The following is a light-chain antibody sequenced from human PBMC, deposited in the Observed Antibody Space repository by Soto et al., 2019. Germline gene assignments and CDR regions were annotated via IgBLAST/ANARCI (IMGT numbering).Light chain of an antibody. CDR3: QQRNNWIT. J-gene: IGKJ4*01. CDR2: DAF. V-gene: IGKV3-11*01. Sequence: EVVLTQSPVTLSLSPGERATLSCRASQNINNYLAWYQQKPGQPPRLLIYDAFNRATGIPARFSGSGSGTEFILTTSSLVLEDFGVYYCQQRNNWITFGEGTTVEI. CDR1: QNINNY.